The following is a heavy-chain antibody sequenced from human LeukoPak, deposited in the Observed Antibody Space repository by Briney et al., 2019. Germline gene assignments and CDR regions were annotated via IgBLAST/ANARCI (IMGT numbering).Heavy chain of an antibody. V-gene: IGHV3-21*01. D-gene: IGHD3-3*01. CDR3: ARDATPSYYDFWSGYVYYFGY. Sequence: PGGTLRLSCAASGCTFSSYSMNWVRQAPGKGLEWVSFISSSSSYIYYADSVKGRFTISRDNAKNSLYLQMNSLRAEDTAVYYCARDATPSYYDFWSGYVYYFGYWGQGTLVTVSS. CDR1: GCTFSSYS. CDR2: ISSSSSYI. J-gene: IGHJ4*02.